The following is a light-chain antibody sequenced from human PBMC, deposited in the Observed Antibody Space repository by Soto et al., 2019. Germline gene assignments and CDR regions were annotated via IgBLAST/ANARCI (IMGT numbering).Light chain of an antibody. V-gene: IGKV3-11*01. Sequence: EIVLTQSPATLSLSPGERATLSCRASQSVGTYLAWYQQKPGQAPRLLIYDASNRATGIPARFSGSGSGTDFTRTISGLEPEDFAVYYCQQRTNWPPLTFGGGTKVEIK. CDR3: QQRTNWPPLT. CDR2: DAS. J-gene: IGKJ4*01. CDR1: QSVGTY.